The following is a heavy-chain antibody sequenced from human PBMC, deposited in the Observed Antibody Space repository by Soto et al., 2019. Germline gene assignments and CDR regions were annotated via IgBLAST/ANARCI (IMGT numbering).Heavy chain of an antibody. Sequence: QVQLVESGGGVVQPGRSLRLSCAASGFTFSSYGMHWVRQAPGKGLEWVAVIWYDGSNKYYADSVKGRFTISRDNSKNTLYLPMNSLRAEDTAVYYCARGSPRWDVYYDGMDVWGQGTTVTVSS. CDR3: ARGSPRWDVYYDGMDV. V-gene: IGHV3-33*01. J-gene: IGHJ6*02. CDR1: GFTFSSYG. CDR2: IWYDGSNK. D-gene: IGHD1-26*01.